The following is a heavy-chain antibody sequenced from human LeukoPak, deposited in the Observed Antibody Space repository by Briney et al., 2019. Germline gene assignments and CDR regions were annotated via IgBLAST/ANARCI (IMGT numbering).Heavy chain of an antibody. D-gene: IGHD6-13*01. Sequence: PGGSLRLSCAASGFTFSSYSMNWVRQAPGKGLEWVSSVSSSSSYIYYADSVKGRFTISRDNAKNSLYLQMNSLRAEDTAVYYCARDKTSGPIYSSSWYNYWGQGTLVTVSS. CDR1: GFTFSSYS. CDR2: VSSSSSYI. CDR3: ARDKTSGPIYSSSWYNY. J-gene: IGHJ4*02. V-gene: IGHV3-21*01.